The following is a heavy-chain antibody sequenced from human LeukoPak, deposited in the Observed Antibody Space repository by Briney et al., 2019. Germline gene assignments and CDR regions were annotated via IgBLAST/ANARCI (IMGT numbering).Heavy chain of an antibody. CDR3: ARHSRNYYFDY. D-gene: IGHD1-7*01. CDR1: GGSISSYY. Sequence: SETLSLTCTVSGGSISSYYWSWIRQPPGKGLEWIGYIYYSGSTNYNPSLKSRVTISVDTSKNQFSLKLSSVTAADTAVYYCARHSRNYYFDYWGQGTLVTVSS. V-gene: IGHV4-59*08. J-gene: IGHJ4*02. CDR2: IYYSGST.